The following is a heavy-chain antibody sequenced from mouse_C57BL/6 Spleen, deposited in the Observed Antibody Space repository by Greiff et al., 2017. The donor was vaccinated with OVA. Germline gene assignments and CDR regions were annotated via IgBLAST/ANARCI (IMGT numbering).Heavy chain of an antibody. CDR3: ASSLRP. J-gene: IGHJ3*01. D-gene: IGHD2-12*01. V-gene: IGHV5-4*03. Sequence: EVKLVESGGGLVKPGGSLKLSCAASGFTFSSYAMSWVRQTPEKRLEWVATISDGGSYTYYPDNVKGRFAISRDNAKNNLYLQMSHLKSEDTAMYYCASSLRPWGQGTLVTVSA. CDR2: ISDGGSYT. CDR1: GFTFSSYA.